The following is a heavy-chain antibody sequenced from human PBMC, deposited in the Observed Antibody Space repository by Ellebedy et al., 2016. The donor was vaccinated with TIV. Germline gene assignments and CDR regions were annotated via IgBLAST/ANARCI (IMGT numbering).Heavy chain of an antibody. Sequence: GESLKISXAASGFTFSAYTMNWVRQAPGKGLEWVSSIAPSGGSIFYAKSVEGRFSISRDNAEKSLFLQMYSLRPEDTAVYYCARDLLGAYAAGDYWGQGTLVTVSS. CDR2: IAPSGGSI. CDR1: GFTFSAYT. V-gene: IGHV3-21*01. CDR3: ARDLLGAYAAGDY. D-gene: IGHD3-16*01. J-gene: IGHJ4*02.